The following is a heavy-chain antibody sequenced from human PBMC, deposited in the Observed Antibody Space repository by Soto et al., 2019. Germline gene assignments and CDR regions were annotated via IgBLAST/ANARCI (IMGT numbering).Heavy chain of an antibody. Sequence: GASVKVSCKASGYTFTSYAMHWVRQAPGQRLEWMGWINAGNGNTKYSQKFQGRVTITRDTSASTAYMELSSLRPEDTAVYYCARKVRVELDDYYYYYGMDVWGQGTTVTVSS. V-gene: IGHV1-3*01. D-gene: IGHD1-1*01. J-gene: IGHJ6*02. CDR2: INAGNGNT. CDR1: GYTFTSYA. CDR3: ARKVRVELDDYYYYYGMDV.